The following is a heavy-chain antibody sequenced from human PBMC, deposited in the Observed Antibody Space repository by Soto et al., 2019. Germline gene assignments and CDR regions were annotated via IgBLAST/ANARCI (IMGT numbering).Heavy chain of an antibody. CDR1: GFSVRDRY. CDR3: ATSIHNFGPHAFEI. Sequence: PGGSLRLSCAASGFSVRDRYMTWVRQAPGQGLEWVSLISEQGTAVHADSVKGRFTISRDISKKALYLEMNNLRADDTALYYCATSIHNFGPHAFEIWGQGTMVTVSS. J-gene: IGHJ3*02. D-gene: IGHD1-1*01. CDR2: ISEQGTA. V-gene: IGHV3-53*01.